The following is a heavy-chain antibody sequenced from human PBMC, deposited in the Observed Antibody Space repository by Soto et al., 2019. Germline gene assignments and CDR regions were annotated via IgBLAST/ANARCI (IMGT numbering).Heavy chain of an antibody. CDR1: AYTFTAYQ. V-gene: IGHV1-2*02. Sequence: VASVKVSCKVSAYTFTAYQMHWVRQAPGQGLEWMGWINPKSGDTNSAQKFQGRVTVTRDMSISTAYVELSGLTSDDTAVYYCASGSTTGFLDDWGQGTLVTVSS. D-gene: IGHD3-10*01. CDR3: ASGSTTGFLDD. J-gene: IGHJ4*02. CDR2: INPKSGDT.